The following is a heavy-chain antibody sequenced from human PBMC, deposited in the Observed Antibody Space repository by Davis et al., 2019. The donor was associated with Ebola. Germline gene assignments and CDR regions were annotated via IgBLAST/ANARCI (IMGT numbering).Heavy chain of an antibody. Sequence: PGGSLRLSCAASGFTFSSYSMNWVRQAPGKGLEWVSVIYSGGSTYYADSVKGRFTISRDNAKNSLYLQMNSLRAEETAVYYCARGRAVDLRYYYGMDVWGQGTTVTVSS. V-gene: IGHV3-66*01. CDR3: ARGRAVDLRYYYGMDV. CDR1: GFTFSSYS. D-gene: IGHD4-23*01. CDR2: IYSGGST. J-gene: IGHJ6*02.